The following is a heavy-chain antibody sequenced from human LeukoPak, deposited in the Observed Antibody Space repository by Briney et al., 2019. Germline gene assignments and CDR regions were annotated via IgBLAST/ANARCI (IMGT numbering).Heavy chain of an antibody. D-gene: IGHD3-3*01. CDR3: ARVQLGSDYDFWSGYPNYMNV. Sequence: PSETLSLTCTVSGGSISSGGYYWSWFRQPAGKGLEWIGRIYATGSTGYNPSLKSRVTISVDTSKNQFSLKLSSVTAADTAVYYCARVQLGSDYDFWSGYPNYMNVWGKGTTVTVSS. CDR1: GGSISSGGYY. CDR2: IYATGST. V-gene: IGHV4-61*02. J-gene: IGHJ6*03.